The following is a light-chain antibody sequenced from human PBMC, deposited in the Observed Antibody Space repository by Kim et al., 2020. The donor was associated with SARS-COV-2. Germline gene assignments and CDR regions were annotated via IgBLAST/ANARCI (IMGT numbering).Light chain of an antibody. CDR2: EDS. CDR3: QAWDSSTVV. J-gene: IGLJ2*01. CDR1: KLGDKN. Sequence: VSPRQTASITCSGDKLGDKNVCWYQQKPGQSPVLVIYEDSKRPSGIPERVSGSNSGNTATLTISGTQAMDEADYFCQAWDSSTVVFGGGTKLTVL. V-gene: IGLV3-1*01.